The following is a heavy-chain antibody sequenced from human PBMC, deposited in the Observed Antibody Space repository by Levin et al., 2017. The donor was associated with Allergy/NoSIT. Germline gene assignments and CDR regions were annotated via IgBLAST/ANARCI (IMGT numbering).Heavy chain of an antibody. CDR2: IIPIFGTA. Sequence: KISCKASGGTFSSYAISWVRQAPGQGLEWMGGIIPIFGTANYAQKFQGRVTITADESTSTAYMELSSLRSEDTAVYYCARDYGAAAGTGYYYYGMDVWGQGTTVTVSS. D-gene: IGHD6-13*01. CDR3: ARDYGAAAGTGYYYYGMDV. J-gene: IGHJ6*02. V-gene: IGHV1-69*01. CDR1: GGTFSSYA.